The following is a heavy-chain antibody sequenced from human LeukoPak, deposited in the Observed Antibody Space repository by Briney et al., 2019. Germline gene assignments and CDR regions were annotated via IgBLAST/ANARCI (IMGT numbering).Heavy chain of an antibody. CDR2: MYYTGST. CDR3: ARDRRTSSTPNDAFDI. V-gene: IGHV4-59*01. D-gene: IGHD6-13*01. CDR1: GGSISSYY. J-gene: IGHJ3*02. Sequence: SETLSLTCTVSGGSISSYYWSWIRQPPGKGLGWIGYMYYTGSTNYNPSLESRVTISVDRSKNQFSLKLSSVTAADTALYYCARDRRTSSTPNDAFDIWGQGTLVTVSS.